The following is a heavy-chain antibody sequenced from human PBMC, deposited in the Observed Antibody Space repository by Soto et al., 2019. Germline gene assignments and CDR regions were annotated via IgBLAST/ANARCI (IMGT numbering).Heavy chain of an antibody. CDR1: GFTFISYS. J-gene: IGHJ6*02. V-gene: IGHV3-21*01. CDR3: ARGVPMTTVTYYGMDV. Sequence: EVQLVESGGGLVKTGGCLRLSCAASGFTFISYSMNWVRQAPGKGLAWVTCISSSSSYIYYADSVKGRFTISRDNAKISLYLQRNGLRAEDTAVYYCARGVPMTTVTYYGMDVWGQGTTVTVSS. CDR2: ISSSSSYI. D-gene: IGHD4-17*01.